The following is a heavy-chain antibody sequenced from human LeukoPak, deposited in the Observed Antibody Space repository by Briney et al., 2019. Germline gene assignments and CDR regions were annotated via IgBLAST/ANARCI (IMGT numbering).Heavy chain of an antibody. J-gene: IGHJ4*02. CDR2: IYYSGST. CDR1: GGSISSYY. D-gene: IGHD3-22*01. CDR3: ARHDTSGYYWYYFDY. V-gene: IGHV4-59*01. Sequence: SETLSLTCTVSGGSISSYYWSWIRQPPGKGLEWIGYIYYSGSTNYNPSLKSRVTISVDTSKYQFSLKLSSVTAADTAVYYCARHDTSGYYWYYFDYWGQGSLVTVSS.